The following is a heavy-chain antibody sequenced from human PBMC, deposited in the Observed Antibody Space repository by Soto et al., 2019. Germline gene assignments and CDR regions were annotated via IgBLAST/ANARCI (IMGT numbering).Heavy chain of an antibody. CDR3: ARARYYYDSSVHGMDV. CDR2: ISAYNGNT. D-gene: IGHD3-22*01. CDR1: GYTFTSYG. Sequence: GASVKVSCKASGYTFTSYGISWVRQAPGQGIEWIGWISAYNGNTNYAQKLQGRVTMTTDTSTSTAYMELRSLRSDDTAVYYCARARYYYDSSVHGMDVWGQGTTVTVSS. V-gene: IGHV1-18*01. J-gene: IGHJ6*02.